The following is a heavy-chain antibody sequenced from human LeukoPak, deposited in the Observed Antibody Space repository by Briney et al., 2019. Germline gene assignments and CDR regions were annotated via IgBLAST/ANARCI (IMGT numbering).Heavy chain of an antibody. V-gene: IGHV4-4*07. D-gene: IGHD2-15*01. Sequence: PSETLSLTCTVSGGSISSYYWSWIRQPAGKGLEWIGRIYTSGSTNYNPSLKSRVTMSVDTSKNQFSLKLSSVTAADTAVYYCARDLGCSGGSCYWNWFDPWGQGNLVTVSS. CDR3: ARDLGCSGGSCYWNWFDP. J-gene: IGHJ5*02. CDR1: GGSISSYY. CDR2: IYTSGST.